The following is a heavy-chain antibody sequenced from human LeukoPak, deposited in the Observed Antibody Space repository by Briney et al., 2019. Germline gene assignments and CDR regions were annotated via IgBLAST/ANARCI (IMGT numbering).Heavy chain of an antibody. V-gene: IGHV3-30*18. CDR3: TKGRGDNLGAFDI. D-gene: IGHD5-24*01. Sequence: PGGSLRLSCAASGFTLSYYGMHWVRQAPGKGLEWLAVISYDGSNKNYVDSVKGRFTISRDNPKNTLYLQMNSLRADATAVYFCTKGRGDNLGAFDIWGQGTMVTVSS. CDR2: ISYDGSNK. CDR1: GFTLSYYG. J-gene: IGHJ3*02.